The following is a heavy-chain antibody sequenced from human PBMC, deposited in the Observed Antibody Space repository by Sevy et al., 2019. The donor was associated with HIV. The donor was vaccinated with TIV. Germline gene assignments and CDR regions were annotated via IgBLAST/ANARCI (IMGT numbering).Heavy chain of an antibody. V-gene: IGHV3-48*02. CDR2: IRSGDDTI. D-gene: IGHD1-26*01. CDR3: AKDRWDTTSPSRALDF. CDR1: GFTRSNCN. Sequence: GGSLRLSCAASGFTRSNCNMNWVRQAPGKGLEWISYIRSGDDTIYYAQSVKGRFTFSRDNAKNSLYLQMDSLTDEDTAVYYCAKDRWDTTSPSRALDFWGQGTLVTVSS. J-gene: IGHJ4*02.